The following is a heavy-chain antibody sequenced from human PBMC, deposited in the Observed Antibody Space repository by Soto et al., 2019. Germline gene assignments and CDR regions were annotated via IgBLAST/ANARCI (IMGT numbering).Heavy chain of an antibody. D-gene: IGHD6-6*01. J-gene: IGHJ6*02. V-gene: IGHV1-46*01. CDR1: GYGFTSSY. CDR3: AKGFVSGQLPNHYYYGVDV. CDR2: INPNDGTT. Sequence: QEQLVQSGAEVKKPGASVKVSCKASGYGFTSSYMHWLRQAPGQGPEWMGMINPNDGTTTNAQRFQGRVTMTTDTSTTSVYMELSSLRSEDTAVYYCAKGFVSGQLPNHYYYGVDVWGQGTTVTVSS.